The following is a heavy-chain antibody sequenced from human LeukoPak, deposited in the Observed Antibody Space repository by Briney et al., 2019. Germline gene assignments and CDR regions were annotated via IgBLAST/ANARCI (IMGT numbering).Heavy chain of an antibody. CDR2: ISSSSSTI. CDR3: ARATYYYGSGSYVLDY. Sequence: PGGSLRLSCAASGFTFSSYSMNWVRQAPGKGLEWVSYISSSSSTIYYADSVKGRFTISRDNAKNSLYLQMNSLRAEDTAVYYCARATYYYGSGSYVLDYWGQGTLVTVSS. CDR1: GFTFSSYS. D-gene: IGHD3-10*01. V-gene: IGHV3-48*04. J-gene: IGHJ4*02.